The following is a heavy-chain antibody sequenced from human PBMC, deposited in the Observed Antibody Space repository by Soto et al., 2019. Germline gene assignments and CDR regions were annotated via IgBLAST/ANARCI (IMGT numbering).Heavy chain of an antibody. V-gene: IGHV3-7*01. D-gene: IGHD3-3*01. CDR1: GFTFSSYW. Sequence: PGGSLRLSCAASGFTFSSYWMSWVRQAPGKGLEWVANIKQDGSEKYYVDSVKGRFTISRDNAKNSLYQQMNSLRAEDTAVYYCARDRYSYYDFWSGSLPYYYFGMDVWGQGTTVTAP. CDR3: ARDRYSYYDFWSGSLPYYYFGMDV. J-gene: IGHJ6*02. CDR2: IKQDGSEK.